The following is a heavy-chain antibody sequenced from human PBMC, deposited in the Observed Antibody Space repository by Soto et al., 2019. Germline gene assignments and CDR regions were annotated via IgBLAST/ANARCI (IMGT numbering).Heavy chain of an antibody. CDR3: ARSGVTGIVIPSHWFDR. CDR1: GDSIGGVGY. J-gene: IGHJ5*02. V-gene: IGHV4-31*03. CDR2: ISSSGST. Sequence: SETLSLTCTASGDSIGGVGYWSWIRQSPGRGLEWIGCISSSGSTYYNPALNNRISLSLDTSQNQFSLKLLSVTAADTAIYYCARSGVTGIVIPSHWFDRWGQGTLVTVSS. D-gene: IGHD2-21*02.